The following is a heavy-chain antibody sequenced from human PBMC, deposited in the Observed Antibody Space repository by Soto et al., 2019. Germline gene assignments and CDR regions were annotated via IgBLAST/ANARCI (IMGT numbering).Heavy chain of an antibody. J-gene: IGHJ4*02. Sequence: EVQLLESGGDLVQPGGSLRLSCAASGFSFSSYAMGWVRQAPGKGLDWVSSISAGGDGTYYADSVKGRFTISRDNSKTTVYLQMTSLRADDTAVYYCADGGRYPYYWGPGTLVTVSS. CDR1: GFSFSSYA. V-gene: IGHV3-23*01. D-gene: IGHD1-26*01. CDR3: ADGGRYPYY. CDR2: ISAGGDGT.